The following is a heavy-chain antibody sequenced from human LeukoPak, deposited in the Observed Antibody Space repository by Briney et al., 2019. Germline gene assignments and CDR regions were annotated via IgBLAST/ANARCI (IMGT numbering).Heavy chain of an antibody. Sequence: GGSLRLSCAASGFTLDSHGMHWVRQAPGKGLEWVAVISYDGSNKYYADSVKGRFTISRDNSKNTLYLQMNSLRAEDTAVYYCAKRDYSNYDLDYWGQGTLVTVSS. J-gene: IGHJ4*02. CDR2: ISYDGSNK. V-gene: IGHV3-30*18. CDR3: AKRDYSNYDLDY. CDR1: GFTLDSHG. D-gene: IGHD4-11*01.